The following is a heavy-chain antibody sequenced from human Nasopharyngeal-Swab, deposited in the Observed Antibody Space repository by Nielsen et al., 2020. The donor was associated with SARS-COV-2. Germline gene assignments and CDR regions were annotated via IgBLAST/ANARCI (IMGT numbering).Heavy chain of an antibody. J-gene: IGHJ4*02. V-gene: IGHV4-59*01. CDR3: ARDHSYYDSNGYYFYY. D-gene: IGHD3-22*01. CDR2: IHSSGTT. Sequence: SETLSLTCTVSGGSISTYYWSWIRQPPGKGLEWIGYIHSSGTTNYNPSLKSRVTISVDTSKNQFSLKLSSVTAADTAVYYCARDHSYYDSNGYYFYYWGMGTLVTVSS. CDR1: GGSISTYY.